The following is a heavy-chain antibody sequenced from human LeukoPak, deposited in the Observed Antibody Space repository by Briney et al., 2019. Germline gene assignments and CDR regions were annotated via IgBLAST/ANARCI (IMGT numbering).Heavy chain of an antibody. V-gene: IGHV1-24*01. D-gene: IGHD2-8*01. CDR3: ATDSPGIYCTNGVCYMRGFDP. J-gene: IGHJ5*02. Sequence: ASVKLSCKVSGYTLTELSMHWVRQAPGKGLEWMGGFDPEDGETIYAQKFQGRVTMTEDTSTDTAYMELSSLRSEDTAVYYCATDSPGIYCTNGVCYMRGFDPWGQGTLVTVSS. CDR2: FDPEDGET. CDR1: GYTLTELS.